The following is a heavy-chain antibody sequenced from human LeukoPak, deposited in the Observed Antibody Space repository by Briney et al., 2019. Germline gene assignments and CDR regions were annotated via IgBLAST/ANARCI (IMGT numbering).Heavy chain of an antibody. J-gene: IGHJ4*02. CDR3: ARSVRYSVYGRPGDY. CDR1: GYTFTSYA. CDR2: INTNTGNP. Sequence: ASVKVSCKASGYTFTSYAMNWVRQAPGQGLEWMGWINTNTGNPTYAQGFTGRFVFSLEHSVSTAYLQISSLKAEDTAVYYCARSVRYSVYGRPGDYWGQGTLVTGSS. V-gene: IGHV7-4-1*02. D-gene: IGHD5/OR15-5a*01.